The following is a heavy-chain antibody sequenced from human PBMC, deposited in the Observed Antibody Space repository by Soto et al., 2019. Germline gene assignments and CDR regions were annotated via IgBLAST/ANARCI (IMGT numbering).Heavy chain of an antibody. CDR1: GCTFTRYT. V-gene: IGHV1-3*01. CDR3: ARGIATGQLDP. D-gene: IGHD2-15*01. J-gene: IGHJ5*02. CDR2: INPDNGNT. Sequence: VASVKVSCKASGCTFTRYTMNWVRQAPGQRLEWMGWINPDNGNTKSSQKFQDRVIITRDTSASTAYMDLSSLRSEDTAVYYCARGIATGQLDPWGQGTLVTVSS.